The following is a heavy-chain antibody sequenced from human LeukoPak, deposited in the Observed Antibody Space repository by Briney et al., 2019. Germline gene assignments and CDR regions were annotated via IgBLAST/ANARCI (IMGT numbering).Heavy chain of an antibody. Sequence: PGGSLRLSCAASGFTFSSYGMHWVGQAPGKGLKGVAVIWYDGDNKYYADSVKGRFTISRDNAKNTLYLQKNSLRAEDTAVYYCARDGIAAAGQYYCYGMDVWGQGTTVTVSS. CDR3: ARDGIAAAGQYYCYGMDV. CDR1: GFTFSSYG. D-gene: IGHD6-13*01. V-gene: IGHV3-33*01. CDR2: IWYDGDNK. J-gene: IGHJ6*02.